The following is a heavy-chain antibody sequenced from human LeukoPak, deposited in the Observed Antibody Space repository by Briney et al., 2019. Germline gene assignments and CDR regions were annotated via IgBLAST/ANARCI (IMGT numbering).Heavy chain of an antibody. CDR3: AKSAAAMVTYYFDY. CDR1: GFTFSNSAISYA. V-gene: IGHV3-23*01. Sequence: GGSLRLSCAASGFTFSNSAISYAMSWVRQAPGKGLEWVSVISGSGGSTYYADSVKGRFTISRDSSKNTLYLQMSSLRAEDTAVYFCAKSAAAMVTYYFDYWGQGTLVTVSS. D-gene: IGHD5-18*01. J-gene: IGHJ4*02. CDR2: ISGSGGST.